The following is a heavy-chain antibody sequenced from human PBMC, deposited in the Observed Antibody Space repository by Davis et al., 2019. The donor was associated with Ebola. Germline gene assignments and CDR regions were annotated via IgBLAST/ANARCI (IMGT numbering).Heavy chain of an antibody. D-gene: IGHD4-17*01. CDR2: VKTDGSST. CDR3: TRDYGDYINDF. J-gene: IGHJ4*02. CDR1: GFTFSSYE. Sequence: PGGSLRLSCAASGFTFSSYEMNWVRQAPGKGLVWVSRVKTDGSSTTYADSVKGRFTISRDNAKNTVYLQMNSLRVEDTALYYCTRDYGDYINDFWGQGTLVTVSS. V-gene: IGHV3-74*03.